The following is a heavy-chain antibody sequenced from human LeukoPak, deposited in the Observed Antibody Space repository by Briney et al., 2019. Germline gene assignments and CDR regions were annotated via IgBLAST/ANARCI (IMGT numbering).Heavy chain of an antibody. Sequence: GGSLRLSCGASGFTFSRYSMNWVRQAPGKGLEWVSYISGSSGTIYYADSVKGRFTISRDNAKNSLYLQMNSLRAEDMAVYYCARRSEFGVLYYMDVWGKGTTVTVSS. CDR1: GFTFSRYS. J-gene: IGHJ6*03. D-gene: IGHD3-10*01. CDR2: ISGSSGTI. V-gene: IGHV3-48*01. CDR3: ARRSEFGVLYYMDV.